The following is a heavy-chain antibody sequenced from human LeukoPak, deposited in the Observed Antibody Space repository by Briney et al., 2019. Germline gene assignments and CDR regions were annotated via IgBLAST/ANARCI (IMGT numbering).Heavy chain of an antibody. Sequence: PGGSLRLSCAASGVTVSNNYMNWVRQAPGKGLEWVSLIYSGESTYYADSVKGRFTISRDNSKNTLYLQMNSLRAEDTAVYYCARDPPAVAANTYGWGQGTLVTVSS. CDR1: GVTVSNNY. CDR2: IYSGEST. D-gene: IGHD6-6*01. V-gene: IGHV3-66*01. CDR3: ARDPPAVAANTYG. J-gene: IGHJ4*02.